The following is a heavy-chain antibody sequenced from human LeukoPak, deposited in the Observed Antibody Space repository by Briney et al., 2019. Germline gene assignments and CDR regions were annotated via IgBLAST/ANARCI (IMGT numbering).Heavy chain of an antibody. J-gene: IGHJ6*02. CDR1: GGSFSGYY. CDR3: ARDGDYPNYYYYYGMDV. CDR2: INHSGST. D-gene: IGHD4-17*01. Sequence: SETLSLTCAVYGGSFSGYYWSWLRQPPGKGLKWIGEINHSGSTNYNPSLKSRVTISVDTSKNQFSLKLSSVTAADTAVYYCARDGDYPNYYYYYGMDVWGQGTTVTVSS. V-gene: IGHV4-34*01.